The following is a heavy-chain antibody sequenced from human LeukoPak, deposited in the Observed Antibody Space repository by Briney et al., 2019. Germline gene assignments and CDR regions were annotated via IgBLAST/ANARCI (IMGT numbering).Heavy chain of an antibody. CDR1: GFTFSSYS. Sequence: GGSLRLSCAASGFTFSSYSMNWVRQAPGKGLEWVSSISSSSSYTYYADSVKGRFTISRDNAKNSLYLQMNSLRAEDTAVYYCAKDRGAVLLSGTMDYWGQGTVVTVSP. D-gene: IGHD3-10*01. CDR3: AKDRGAVLLSGTMDY. V-gene: IGHV3-21*04. J-gene: IGHJ4*02. CDR2: ISSSSSYT.